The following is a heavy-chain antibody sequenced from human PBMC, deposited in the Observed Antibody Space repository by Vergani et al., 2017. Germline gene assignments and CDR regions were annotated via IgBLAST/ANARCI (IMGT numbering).Heavy chain of an antibody. Sequence: EVQLVESGGGLVQPGGSLRLSCAASGFTFSSYSMNWVRQAPGKGLEWVSYISSSSSYIYYADSVKGRFTISRDNAKNSLYLQMNSLRAEDTAVYYCARVTGYSSGWVSGALAFDIWGQGTMVTVSS. CDR3: ARVTGYSSGWVSGALAFDI. V-gene: IGHV3-21*05. CDR1: GFTFSSYS. J-gene: IGHJ3*02. CDR2: ISSSSSYI. D-gene: IGHD6-19*01.